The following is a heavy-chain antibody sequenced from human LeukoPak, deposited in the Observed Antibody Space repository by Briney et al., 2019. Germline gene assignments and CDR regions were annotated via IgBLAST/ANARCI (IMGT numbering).Heavy chain of an antibody. Sequence: PGGSLRLSCAASGFTFSSYWMHWVRQAPGKGLVWVSRINSDGSSTSYADSVKGRFTISRDNAKNTLYLQMNSLRAEDTAVHYCARVNRGDAFDIWGQGTMVTVSS. CDR3: ARVNRGDAFDI. CDR2: INSDGSST. J-gene: IGHJ3*02. V-gene: IGHV3-74*01. CDR1: GFTFSSYW. D-gene: IGHD3-16*02.